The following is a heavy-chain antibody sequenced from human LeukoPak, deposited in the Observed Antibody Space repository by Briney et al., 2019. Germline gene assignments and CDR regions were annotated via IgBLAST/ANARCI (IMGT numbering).Heavy chain of an antibody. Sequence: GRSLRLSCAASGFTFSSYAMHWVRQAPGKGLEWVALISYDGSNEYYADSVKGRFTISRDNSKNTLYLQMDSLRAEDTAVYYCAKARSTQSYPLNLIDSWGQGTLVTVSS. CDR3: AKARSTQSYPLNLIDS. V-gene: IGHV3-30*04. D-gene: IGHD1-26*01. CDR2: ISYDGSNE. J-gene: IGHJ4*02. CDR1: GFTFSSYA.